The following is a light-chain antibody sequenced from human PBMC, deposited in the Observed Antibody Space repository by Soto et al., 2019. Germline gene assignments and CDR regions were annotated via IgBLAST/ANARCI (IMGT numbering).Light chain of an antibody. CDR1: QSVSSSY. CDR2: GAS. Sequence: EVVLTQSPVTLSLSPGERATLSCRASQSVSSSYLAWYQQKPGQAPRLLIYGASSRATGIPDRFSGSGSGTDFTLTITRLEPEDSAVYYCQQYGSAITFGQGTRLEIK. CDR3: QQYGSAIT. V-gene: IGKV3-20*01. J-gene: IGKJ5*01.